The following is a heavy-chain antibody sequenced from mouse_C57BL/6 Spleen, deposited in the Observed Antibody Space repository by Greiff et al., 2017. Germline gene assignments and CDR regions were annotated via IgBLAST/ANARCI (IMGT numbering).Heavy chain of an antibody. Sequence: VQLQQSGAELVRPGASVKLSCTASGFNIKDYYMHWVKQRPEQGLEWIGRIDPEDGDTEYAPKFQGKATMTADTSSNTAYLQLSRLTSEDTAVYYCTTKGGIITTVVGFDYWGQGTTLTVSS. CDR3: TTKGGIITTVVGFDY. CDR1: GFNIKDYY. D-gene: IGHD1-1*01. V-gene: IGHV14-1*01. CDR2: IDPEDGDT. J-gene: IGHJ2*01.